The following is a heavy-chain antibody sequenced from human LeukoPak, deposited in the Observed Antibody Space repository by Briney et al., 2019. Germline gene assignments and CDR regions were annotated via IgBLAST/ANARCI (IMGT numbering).Heavy chain of an antibody. J-gene: IGHJ4*02. CDR3: ARDGSKVAGFDY. D-gene: IGHD6-19*01. Sequence: SETLSLTCTVSGGSISSSSYYWGWIRQPPGKGLEWIGSIYYSGSTYYNPSLKSRVTISVDTSKNQFSLKLSSVTAADTAVYYCARDGSKVAGFDYWGQGTLVTVSS. CDR2: IYYSGST. CDR1: GGSISSSSYY. V-gene: IGHV4-39*07.